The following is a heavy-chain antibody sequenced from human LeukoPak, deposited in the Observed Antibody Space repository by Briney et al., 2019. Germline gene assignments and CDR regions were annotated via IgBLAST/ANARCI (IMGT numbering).Heavy chain of an antibody. D-gene: IGHD6-13*01. Sequence: SETLSLTCTVAGGSISSYYWSWIRQPPGKGLEWIGYIYYSGSTNYNPSLKSRVTISVDTSKNQFSLKLSSVTAADTAVYYCASSIAAAADFDYWGQGTLVTVSS. CDR3: ASSIAAAADFDY. V-gene: IGHV4-59*01. CDR1: GGSISSYY. CDR2: IYYSGST. J-gene: IGHJ4*02.